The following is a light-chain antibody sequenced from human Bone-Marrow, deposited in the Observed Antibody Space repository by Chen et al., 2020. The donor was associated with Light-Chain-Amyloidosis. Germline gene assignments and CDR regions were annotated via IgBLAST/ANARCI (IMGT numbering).Light chain of an antibody. CDR1: NIGSTS. CDR3: QVWDRSSDRPV. Sequence: SYVLTQPSSVSVAPGQTATIACGGNNIGSTSVHWYQQTPGQAPLLVVYDDIDRPSGIPERLSGSNSGNTATLIISRVEAGDEADYYCQVWDRSSDRPVFGGGTKLTVL. CDR2: DDI. J-gene: IGLJ3*02. V-gene: IGLV3-21*02.